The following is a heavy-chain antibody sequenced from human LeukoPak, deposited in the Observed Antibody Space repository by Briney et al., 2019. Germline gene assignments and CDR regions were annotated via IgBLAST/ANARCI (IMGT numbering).Heavy chain of an antibody. CDR2: IIPIFCTA. V-gene: IGHV1-69*01. J-gene: IGHJ6*03. CDR1: GGTFISYA. CDR3: ARGLDSTVRLYYYYYYMDV. D-gene: IGHD4-11*01. Sequence: ASVKVSCKASGGTFISYAISWVRQAPGQGLEWMGGIIPIFCTANYAQKFQGRVTITADESTSTAYMELSSLRSEDTAVYYCARGLDSTVRLYYYYYYMDVWGKGTTVTVSS.